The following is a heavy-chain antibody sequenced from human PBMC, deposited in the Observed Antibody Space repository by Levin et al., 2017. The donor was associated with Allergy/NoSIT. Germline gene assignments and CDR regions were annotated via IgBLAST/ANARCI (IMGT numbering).Heavy chain of an antibody. J-gene: IGHJ5*02. CDR2: IDWDDDK. Sequence: RSQTLSLTCTFSGFSLTTRGTCVSWIRQPPGKALEWLALIDWDDDKYYSTSLKTRLTISRDTSKNQVVLTMTNMDPVDTATYFCARMSYYDSSGYYIGRGWFDPWGQGTLVTVSS. D-gene: IGHD3-22*01. V-gene: IGHV2-70*13. CDR1: GFSLTTRGTC. CDR3: ARMSYYDSSGYYIGRGWFDP.